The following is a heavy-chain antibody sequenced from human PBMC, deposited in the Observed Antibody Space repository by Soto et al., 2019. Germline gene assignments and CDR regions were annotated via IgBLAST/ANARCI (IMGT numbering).Heavy chain of an antibody. D-gene: IGHD2-2*01. Sequence: GGSLILSCAAAGVTSSSYGMHLVRKTPGKGLEWVAVISYDGSNKYYADSVKGRFTISRDNSKNTLYLQMNSLRAEDTAVYYCAKEGYCSSTSCYPYFDYWVQGTLVTVS. J-gene: IGHJ4*02. CDR3: AKEGYCSSTSCYPYFDY. V-gene: IGHV3-30*18. CDR1: GVTSSSYG. CDR2: ISYDGSNK.